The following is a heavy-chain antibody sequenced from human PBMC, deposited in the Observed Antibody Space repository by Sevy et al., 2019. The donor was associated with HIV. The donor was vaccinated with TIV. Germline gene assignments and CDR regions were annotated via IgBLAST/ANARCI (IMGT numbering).Heavy chain of an antibody. D-gene: IGHD1-1*01. J-gene: IGHJ4*02. Sequence: GGSLRLSCAASALTFTRYAFHWVRQAPGKGPEWLGVISYEGSNIYYGPSVKGRFTISRDNSKNTLYSQMNDMRTEDTAVYYCAKDLHPPGPVRGTNFDYWGRGTLVTVSS. V-gene: IGHV3-30*18. CDR3: AKDLHPPGPVRGTNFDY. CDR2: ISYEGSNI. CDR1: ALTFTRYA.